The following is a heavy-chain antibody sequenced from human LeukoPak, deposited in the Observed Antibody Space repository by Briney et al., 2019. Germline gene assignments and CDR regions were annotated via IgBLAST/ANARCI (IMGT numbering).Heavy chain of an antibody. J-gene: IGHJ4*02. D-gene: IGHD3-22*01. V-gene: IGHV1-18*01. CDR3: ARDRQLSRRDSSGYYYGY. CDR1: GGTFSSYA. Sequence: ASVKVSCKASGGTFSSYAISWVRQAPGQGLEWMGWISAYNGNTNYAQKLQGRVTMTTDTSTSTAYMELRSLRSDDTAVYYCARDRQLSRRDSSGYYYGYWGQGTLVTVSS. CDR2: ISAYNGNT.